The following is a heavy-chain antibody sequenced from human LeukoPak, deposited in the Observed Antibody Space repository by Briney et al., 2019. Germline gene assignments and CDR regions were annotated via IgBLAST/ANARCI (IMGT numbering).Heavy chain of an antibody. CDR2: IYYSGST. V-gene: IGHV4-61*01. CDR3: ARDLCSSTSCYLGY. CDR1: GGSVSSGSYY. J-gene: IGHJ4*02. D-gene: IGHD2-2*01. Sequence: SETLSLTCTVSGGSVSSGSYYWSWIRQPPGKGLEWIGYIYYSGSTNYNPSLKSRVTISVDTSKNQFSLKLSSVTAADTAVYYCARDLCSSTSCYLGYWGQGTLVTVSS.